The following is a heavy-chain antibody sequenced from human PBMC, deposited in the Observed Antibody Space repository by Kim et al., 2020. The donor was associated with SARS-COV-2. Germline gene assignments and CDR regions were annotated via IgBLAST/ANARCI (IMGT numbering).Heavy chain of an antibody. J-gene: IGHJ6*01. D-gene: IGHD7-27*01. CDR2: ITSSGSTR. CDR1: GLTLSGYE. V-gene: IGHV3-48*03. CDR3: ARDVPGLGYYYYGLDV. Sequence: GGSLRLSCAASGLTLSGYEMNWVRQAPGKGLEWVSYITSSGSTRYYADSVKGRFTISRDNAKNSLYLQMNSLRAEDTAVYYCARDVPGLGYYYYGLDVWG.